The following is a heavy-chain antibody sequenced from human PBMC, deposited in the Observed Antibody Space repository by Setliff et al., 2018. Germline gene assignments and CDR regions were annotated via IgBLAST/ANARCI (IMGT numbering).Heavy chain of an antibody. V-gene: IGHV3-7*01. Sequence: PGGSLRLSCAASRFTFSNYWMSWVRQAPGKGLEWVANIKEDGSEKYYVDSVKGRFTISRDNAKNSLDLQMNSLRGEDTAVYYCVRGNGMDVWGQGTTVTVSS. J-gene: IGHJ6*02. CDR2: IKEDGSEK. CDR3: VRGNGMDV. CDR1: RFTFSNYW.